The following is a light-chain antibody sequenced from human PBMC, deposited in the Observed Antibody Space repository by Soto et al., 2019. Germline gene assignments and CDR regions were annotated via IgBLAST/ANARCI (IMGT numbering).Light chain of an antibody. Sequence: DIVMTQSPATLSVSPGERATLSCRASLTVSNNLAWYQQKPGQAPRLLIYYASTRATGIPARFSGSGSVKDFTLTISSVQSEDVAVYYCQQYNNWPPGATFGPGTRVDIK. V-gene: IGKV3-15*01. J-gene: IGKJ3*01. CDR3: QQYNNWPPGAT. CDR2: YAS. CDR1: LTVSNN.